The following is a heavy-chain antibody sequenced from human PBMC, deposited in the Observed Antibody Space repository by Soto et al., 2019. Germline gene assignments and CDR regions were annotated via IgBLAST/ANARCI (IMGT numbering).Heavy chain of an antibody. CDR3: ARHEYYFDY. Sequence: TSETLSLTCTVSGGSISSSSYYWGWIRQPPGKGLEWIGSIYYSGSTYYNPSLKSRVTISVDTSKNQFSLKLSSVTAADTAVYYCARHEYYFDYWGQGTLVTVSS. V-gene: IGHV4-39*01. J-gene: IGHJ4*02. CDR1: GGSISSSSYY. CDR2: IYYSGST.